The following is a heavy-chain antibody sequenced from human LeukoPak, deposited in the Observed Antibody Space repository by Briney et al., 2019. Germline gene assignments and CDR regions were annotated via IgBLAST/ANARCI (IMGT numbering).Heavy chain of an antibody. CDR3: AREKFDSGSHTTPDY. D-gene: IGHD1-26*01. Sequence: PGGSLRLSCAASRFIFSSYGMHWVRQAPGKGLEWVTVIWFDGSHQHYADSVRGRFTVSRDNSRNTLYLQMNSLRAEDTAVYYCAREKFDSGSHTTPDYWGQGTLVTVSS. CDR1: RFIFSSYG. CDR2: IWFDGSHQ. V-gene: IGHV3-33*01. J-gene: IGHJ4*02.